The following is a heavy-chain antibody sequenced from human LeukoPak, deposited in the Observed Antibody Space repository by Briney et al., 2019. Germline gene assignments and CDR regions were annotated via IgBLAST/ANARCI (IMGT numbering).Heavy chain of an antibody. CDR2: IYYSGST. D-gene: IGHD5-24*01. J-gene: IGHJ4*02. CDR1: GGSMSSYY. V-gene: IGHV4-59*08. CDR3: ARGARAGYNLEPFDY. Sequence: ASETLSLTCTVSGGSMSSYYWSWIRQPPGKGLEWIGYIYYSGSTKYNPSLKSRVTISVDTSKTQFSLKLSSVPAADTAVYYCARGARAGYNLEPFDYWGQGTLVTVSS.